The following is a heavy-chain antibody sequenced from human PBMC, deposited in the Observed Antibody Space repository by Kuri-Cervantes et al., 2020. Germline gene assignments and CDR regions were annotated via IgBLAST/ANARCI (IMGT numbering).Heavy chain of an antibody. D-gene: IGHD2-15*01. CDR3: ARRNCDGGRICSYDY. CDR2: FGAGGDT. CDR1: GFTFSRFD. J-gene: IGHJ4*02. Sequence: GGSLRLSCAASGFTFSRFDMHWVRQVTGKGLEWVSGFGAGGDTYYSGSVKGRFTISREDAKNSLYLQMNSLRVDDTAVYYCARRNCDGGRICSYDYWGQGTLVTVSS. V-gene: IGHV3-13*01.